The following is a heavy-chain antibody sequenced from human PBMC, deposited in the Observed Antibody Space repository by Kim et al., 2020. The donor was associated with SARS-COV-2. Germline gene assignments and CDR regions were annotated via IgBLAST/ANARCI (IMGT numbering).Heavy chain of an antibody. J-gene: IGHJ6*02. Sequence: GGSLRLSCAASGFTFSSYAMHWVRQAPGKGLEWVAVISYDGSNKYYADSVKGRFTISRDNSKNTLYLQMNSLRAEDTAVYYCARDSYCSSTSCYLDYYGMDVWGQETTVTVSS. CDR2: ISYDGSNK. CDR3: ARDSYCSSTSCYLDYYGMDV. CDR1: GFTFSSYA. V-gene: IGHV3-30-3*01. D-gene: IGHD2-2*01.